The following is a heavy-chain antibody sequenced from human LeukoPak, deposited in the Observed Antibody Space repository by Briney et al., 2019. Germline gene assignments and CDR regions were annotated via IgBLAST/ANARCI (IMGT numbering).Heavy chain of an antibody. CDR2: INPNSGGT. D-gene: IGHD3-9*01. J-gene: IGHJ5*02. V-gene: IGHV1-2*02. Sequence: ASVKVSCKASGYTFTGYYMHWVRQAPGQGLEWMGWINPNSGGTNYAQKFQGRVTMTRDTSISTAYMELSRLRSDDTAVYYCARDPRILRYFDWPQLWFDPWGQGTLVTVSS. CDR1: GYTFTGYY. CDR3: ARDPRILRYFDWPQLWFDP.